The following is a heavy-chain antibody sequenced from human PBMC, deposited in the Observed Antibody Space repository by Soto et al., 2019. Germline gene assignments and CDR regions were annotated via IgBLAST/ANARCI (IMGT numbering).Heavy chain of an antibody. CDR2: IFHTGST. CDR3: ARARGARYFDY. Sequence: SETLSLTCTVSRVSISDYFWSWIRQPPGKGLEWIGYIFHTGSTYYNPSLKSRVTISVDTSKNQFSLKLSSVTAADTAVYYCARARGARYFDYWGQGTLVTVSS. D-gene: IGHD2-15*01. V-gene: IGHV4-4*08. J-gene: IGHJ4*02. CDR1: RVSISDYF.